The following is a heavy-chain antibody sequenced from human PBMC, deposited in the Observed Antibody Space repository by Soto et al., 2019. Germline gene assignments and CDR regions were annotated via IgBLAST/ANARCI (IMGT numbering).Heavy chain of an antibody. CDR2: IYYSGSS. V-gene: IGHV4-59*12. Sequence: SETLSLTCTVSGGSISNYYWSWIRQPPGKGLEWIGYIYYSGSSNYNPSLKSRVTISIDTSKKHFSLKLTSVTAADTAVYFCAREGNLGRWIQPLDSWGQGTLVTVSS. CDR1: GGSISNYY. D-gene: IGHD2-2*03. J-gene: IGHJ4*02. CDR3: AREGNLGRWIQPLDS.